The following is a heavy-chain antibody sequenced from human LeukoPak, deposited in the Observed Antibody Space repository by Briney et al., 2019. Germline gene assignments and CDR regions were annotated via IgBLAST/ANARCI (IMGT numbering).Heavy chain of an antibody. D-gene: IGHD1-26*01. J-gene: IGHJ3*02. CDR3: ASPVGATTVRAFDI. Sequence: SKVFGGTTEYAASVKGRFTISRDDSRSIAYLQMSTLKTEDTAVYYCASPVGATTVRAFDIWGQGTMVTVSS. CDR2: SKVFGGTT. V-gene: IGHV3-49*02.